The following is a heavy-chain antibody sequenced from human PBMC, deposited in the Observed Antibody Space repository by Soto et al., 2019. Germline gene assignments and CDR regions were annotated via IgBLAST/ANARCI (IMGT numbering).Heavy chain of an antibody. J-gene: IGHJ5*02. CDR3: AQGGRAVAGTGWFDA. CDR1: GFSLTNARMG. CDR2: IFSNDEK. D-gene: IGHD6-19*01. Sequence: QVTLKESGPVLVKPTETLTLTCTVSGFSLTNARMGVSWIRQPPGKALEWLAHIFSNDEKPYSTSLKSRLTISKDTAKSQVVLTMPNMDPVGTATYYYAQGGRAVAGTGWFDAWGQGTLVTVSS. V-gene: IGHV2-26*01.